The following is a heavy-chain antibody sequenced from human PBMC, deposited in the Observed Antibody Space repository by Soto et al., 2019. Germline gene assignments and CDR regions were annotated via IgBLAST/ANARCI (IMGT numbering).Heavy chain of an antibody. Sequence: GGSLRLSCAVSGFRFRDYWMSWVRQAPGKGLEWVANIKQDESDKYYVDSVKGRFTISRDNAKNALYLQMSSLRVEDTAVYYCAAYCYTMTCTHFHGYSWGQGTQVTVSS. V-gene: IGHV3-7*03. D-gene: IGHD3-16*02. CDR1: GFRFRDYW. CDR2: IKQDESDK. J-gene: IGHJ5*02. CDR3: AAYCYTMTCTHFHGYS.